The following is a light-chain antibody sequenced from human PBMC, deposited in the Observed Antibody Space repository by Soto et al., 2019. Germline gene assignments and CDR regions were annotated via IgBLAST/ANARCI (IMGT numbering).Light chain of an antibody. Sequence: DIQMTQSPSTLSASVGDRVTITCRASQSISSWLAWYQQKPGKAPKLLIYDASSLESGVPPRFSGSGSGTEFTLTISSLQPDDFATYYCQQYNSYSATFGQGTKVEIK. CDR3: QQYNSYSAT. CDR2: DAS. J-gene: IGKJ1*01. V-gene: IGKV1-5*01. CDR1: QSISSW.